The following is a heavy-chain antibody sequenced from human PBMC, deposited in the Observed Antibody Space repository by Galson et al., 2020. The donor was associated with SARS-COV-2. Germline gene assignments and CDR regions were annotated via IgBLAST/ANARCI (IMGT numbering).Heavy chain of an antibody. CDR1: GFTFNTYT. V-gene: IGHV3-23*01. Sequence: GESLKISCIASGFTFNTYTMSWVRQSPGRGLECVSGISDSGDRTEYADSVKGRFTISRDNLKNTVYLQMNSLRADDTAVYYCAKAIWSGTYVDYFDDWGQGTLVSVSS. CDR2: ISDSGDRT. D-gene: IGHD3-10*01. CDR3: AKAIWSGTYVDYFDD. J-gene: IGHJ4*02.